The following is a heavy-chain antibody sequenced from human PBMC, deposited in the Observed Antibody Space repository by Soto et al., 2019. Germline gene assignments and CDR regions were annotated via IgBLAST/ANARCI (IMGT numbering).Heavy chain of an antibody. CDR1: GGSISSGGYY. Sequence: QVQLQESGPGLVKPSQTLSLTCTVSGGSISSGGYYWSWIRQHPGKGLEWLGYIYYSGATYYNPSLKGRVTKEVDTSTNQFSLKRSSVIAAGTAVYYCARGGLGYCSGGSCYSAELSRYYYGMDVWGQGTTVTVSS. V-gene: IGHV4-31*03. CDR3: ARGGLGYCSGGSCYSAELSRYYYGMDV. D-gene: IGHD2-15*01. CDR2: IYYSGAT. J-gene: IGHJ6*02.